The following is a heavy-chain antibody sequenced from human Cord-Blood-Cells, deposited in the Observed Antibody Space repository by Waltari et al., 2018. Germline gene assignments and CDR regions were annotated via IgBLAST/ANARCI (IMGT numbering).Heavy chain of an antibody. J-gene: IGHJ5*02. D-gene: IGHD6-13*01. V-gene: IGHV4-59*01. Sequence: KGLEWIGYISYSGSTNYNTSLKSRVPISVDTSKNQFSLKLSSVTAADTAVYYCARAAGSYNWFDPWGQGTLVTVSS. CDR3: ARAAGSYNWFDP. CDR2: ISYSGST.